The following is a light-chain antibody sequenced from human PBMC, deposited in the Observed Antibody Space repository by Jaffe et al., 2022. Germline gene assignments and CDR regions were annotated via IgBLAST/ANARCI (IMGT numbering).Light chain of an antibody. V-gene: IGLV2-14*03. CDR2: DVS. J-gene: IGLJ3*02. Sequence: QSALTQPASVSGSPGQSITISCTGTSSDIGGYNYVSWYQQHPGKAPKLMIYDVSNRPSGVSDRFSGSKSGNTASLTISGLQAEDESDYYCNSYTYSGTLVFGGGTKLTVL. CDR3: NSYTYSGTLV. CDR1: SSDIGGYNY.